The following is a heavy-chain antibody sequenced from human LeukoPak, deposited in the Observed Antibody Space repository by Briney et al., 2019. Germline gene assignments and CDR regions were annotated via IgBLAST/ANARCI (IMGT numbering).Heavy chain of an antibody. CDR1: GGTFSSYA. CDR3: ARDMGAMPVDC. J-gene: IGHJ4*02. V-gene: IGHV1-69*05. CDR2: IIPIFGTA. Sequence: ASVKVSCKASGGTFSSYAISWVRQAPGQGLEWMGRIIPIFGTANYAQKFQGRVTITTDESTSTAYMELSSLRSEDTAVYYCARDMGAMPVDCWGQGTLVTVPS. D-gene: IGHD1-26*01.